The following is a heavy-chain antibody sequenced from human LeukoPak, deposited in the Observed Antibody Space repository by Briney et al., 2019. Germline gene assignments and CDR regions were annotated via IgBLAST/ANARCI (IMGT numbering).Heavy chain of an antibody. CDR2: ISYDGSNK. CDR1: GFTFSSYG. V-gene: IGHV3-30*18. CDR3: AKSHCSSTSCYEDY. J-gene: IGHJ4*02. D-gene: IGHD2-2*01. Sequence: GGSPRLSCAASGFTFSSYGMHWVRQAPGKGLEWVAVISYDGSNKYYADSVKGRFTISRDNSKNTLYLQMNSLRAEDTAVYYCAKSHCSSTSCYEDYWGQGTLVTVSS.